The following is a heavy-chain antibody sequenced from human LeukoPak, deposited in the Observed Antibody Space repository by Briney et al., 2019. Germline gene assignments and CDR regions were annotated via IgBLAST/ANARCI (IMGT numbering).Heavy chain of an antibody. Sequence: SVTVSCKASGGTFSSYAISWVRQAPGQGLEWMGRIIPILGIANYAQKFQGRVTITADKSTSTAYMELSRLRSEDTAVYYCAREIAAAGLNYWGQGTLVSVSS. CDR2: IIPILGIA. V-gene: IGHV1-69*04. CDR3: AREIAAAGLNY. CDR1: GGTFSSYA. D-gene: IGHD6-13*01. J-gene: IGHJ4*02.